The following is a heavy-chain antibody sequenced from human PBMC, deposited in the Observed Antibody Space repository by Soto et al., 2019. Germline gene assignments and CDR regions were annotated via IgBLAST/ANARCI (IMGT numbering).Heavy chain of an antibody. J-gene: IGHJ4*02. D-gene: IGHD3-10*01. V-gene: IGHV4-34*12. Sequence: PADTLSLTCAIYNPSLGAFHWTWIRQPPGKGLEWIGELIHGGSTNYNPSLKSRVTFSLDTSKSQFSLHVMSVTAADTAVYYCAKHHRGDFPDFWGQGTRVTVSA. CDR2: LIHGGST. CDR1: NPSLGAFH. CDR3: AKHHRGDFPDF.